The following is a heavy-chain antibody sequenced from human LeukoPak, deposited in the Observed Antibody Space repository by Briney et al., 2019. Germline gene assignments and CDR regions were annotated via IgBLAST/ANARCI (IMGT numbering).Heavy chain of an antibody. CDR3: AREEVIAAAGPTLDY. V-gene: IGHV1-2*02. J-gene: IGHJ4*02. CDR1: GYTFTDYY. D-gene: IGHD6-13*01. CDR2: INPNSGGT. Sequence: ASVKASCKASGYTFTDYYMHWVRQAPGQGLEWMGWINPNSGGTNYAQKFQGRVTMTRDTSISTAYMELSRLRSDDTAVFYCAREEVIAAAGPTLDYWGQGALVTVSS.